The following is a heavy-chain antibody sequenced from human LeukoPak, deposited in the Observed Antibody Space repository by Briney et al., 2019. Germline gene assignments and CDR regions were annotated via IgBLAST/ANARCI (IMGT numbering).Heavy chain of an antibody. D-gene: IGHD6-13*01. V-gene: IGHV4-59*01. J-gene: IGHJ5*02. CDR1: GGSFSGYY. CDR2: IYYSGST. CDR3: ARARPDGMGIWHNWFDP. Sequence: SETLSLTCAVYGGSFSGYYWSWIRQPPGKGLEWIGYIYYSGSTNYNPSLKSRVTISVDTSKNQFSLKLSSVTAADTAVYYCARARPDGMGIWHNWFDPWGQGTLVTVFS.